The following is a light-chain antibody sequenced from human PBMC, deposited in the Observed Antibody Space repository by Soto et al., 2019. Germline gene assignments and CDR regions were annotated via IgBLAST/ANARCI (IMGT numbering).Light chain of an antibody. CDR1: HSVASY. V-gene: IGKV1-39*01. J-gene: IGKJ3*01. CDR2: AAT. Sequence: DIQMTQSPSSLSASVGDRVTITCRASHSVASYFNWFQQRPGKAPSLLIYAATTLHTGVPSRFSGSRSGTNFTLTISRLQPEDFATYYCQESSTTPAFTFGPGTMVDFK. CDR3: QESSTTPAFT.